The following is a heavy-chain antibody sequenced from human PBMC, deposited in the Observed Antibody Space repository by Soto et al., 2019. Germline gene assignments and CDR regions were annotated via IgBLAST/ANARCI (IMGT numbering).Heavy chain of an antibody. Sequence: EVQLVESGGGLVKPGGSLRLSCAASGFPFSYAWMSWVRQAPGEGLEWVARIKSETDGGTTDYAAPVEGRFTISRHDSTNTLDLQMNNLETADTAVYYGTTYDYIWGNSRLRWAYWGQGTLVTVSS. V-gene: IGHV3-15*01. J-gene: IGHJ4*02. D-gene: IGHD3-16*01. CDR3: TTYDYIWGNSRLRWAY. CDR1: GFPFSYAW. CDR2: IKSETDGGTT.